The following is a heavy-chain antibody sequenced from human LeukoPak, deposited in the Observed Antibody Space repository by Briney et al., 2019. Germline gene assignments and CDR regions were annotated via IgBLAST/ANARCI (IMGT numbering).Heavy chain of an antibody. J-gene: IGHJ4*02. V-gene: IGHV4-38-2*01. CDR1: GYSISSGYY. Sequence: PSETLSLTCAVSGYSISSGYYWGWIRQPPGKGLEWIGSIYHSGSTYYNPSLKSRVTISVDTSKNQFSLKLSSVTAADTAVYYCASSPSYSVSSFDYWGQGTLVTGSS. CDR3: ASSPSYSVSSFDY. CDR2: IYHSGST. D-gene: IGHD2-21*01.